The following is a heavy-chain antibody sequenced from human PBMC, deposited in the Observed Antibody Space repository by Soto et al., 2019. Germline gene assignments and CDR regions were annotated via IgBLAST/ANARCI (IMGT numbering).Heavy chain of an antibody. CDR3: AKDLLRSDIVVTIGS. V-gene: IGHV3-23*01. Sequence: EVQLLESGGGLVQPGGSLRLSCAASGFTFINYAMGWVRQAPGKGLEWVSTMSGSGGTTFYGDSVKGRFTSARDNPMHTLYLQMNSLRVEDTAVYYCAKDLLRSDIVVTIGSWGQGTLVTVSS. CDR2: MSGSGGTT. CDR1: GFTFINYA. J-gene: IGHJ4*02. D-gene: IGHD5-12*01.